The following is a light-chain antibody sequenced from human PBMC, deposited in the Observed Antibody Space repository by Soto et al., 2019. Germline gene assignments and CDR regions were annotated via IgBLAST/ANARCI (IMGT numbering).Light chain of an antibody. J-gene: IGKJ1*01. V-gene: IGKV1-39*01. Sequence: DIQMTQSPPSLSASVGDRVSITCRASQYISSYLNWYQQKPGKAPQLLIYGASSLQSGVPSRFSGRGSGTDFTLTSSSLRPEDFATYSCQQSYSAPWTFGQGTKVEIK. CDR2: GAS. CDR3: QQSYSAPWT. CDR1: QYISSY.